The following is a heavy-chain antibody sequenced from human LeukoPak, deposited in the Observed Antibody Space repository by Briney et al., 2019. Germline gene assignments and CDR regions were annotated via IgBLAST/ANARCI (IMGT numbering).Heavy chain of an antibody. Sequence: SETLSLTCAVYGGSFSGYYWSWIRQPPGKGLEWIGEINHSGSTNYNPSLKSRVTISVDTSKNQFSLKLSSVTAADTAVYYCARVGPGGYYGSGSKTRNYYFDYWGQGTLVTVSS. V-gene: IGHV4-34*01. CDR2: INHSGST. D-gene: IGHD3-10*01. J-gene: IGHJ4*02. CDR1: GGSFSGYY. CDR3: ARVGPGGYYGSGSKTRNYYFDY.